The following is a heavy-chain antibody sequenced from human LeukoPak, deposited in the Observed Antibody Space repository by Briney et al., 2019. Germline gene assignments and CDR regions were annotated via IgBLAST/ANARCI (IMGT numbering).Heavy chain of an antibody. CDR2: INWNGGST. CDR1: GFTFDDYG. V-gene: IGHV3-20*04. CDR3: ARDHRRLGYYLASLFDY. Sequence: GGSLRLSCAASGFTFDDYGMSWVRQAPGKGLEWVSGINWNGGSTGYADSVKGRFTISRDNAKNSLYLQMNSLRAEDTALYYCARDHRRLGYYLASLFDYWGQGTLVTVSS. D-gene: IGHD3-16*01. J-gene: IGHJ4*02.